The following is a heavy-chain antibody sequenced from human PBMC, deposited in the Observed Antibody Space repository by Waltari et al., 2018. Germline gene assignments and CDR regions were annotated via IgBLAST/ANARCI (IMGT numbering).Heavy chain of an antibody. J-gene: IGHJ4*02. CDR3: ATSPPYSGYEFDY. V-gene: IGHV1-24*01. D-gene: IGHD5-12*01. CDR2: CDPEDGET. Sequence: QVQLVQSGAEVKKPGASVKVSCKVSGYTLTELSMHWVRQAPGTGLEWMGGCDPEDGETSYVQKFQGRVTMTEDTSTDTAYMELSSLRSEDTAVYYCATSPPYSGYEFDYWGQGTLVTVSS. CDR1: GYTLTELS.